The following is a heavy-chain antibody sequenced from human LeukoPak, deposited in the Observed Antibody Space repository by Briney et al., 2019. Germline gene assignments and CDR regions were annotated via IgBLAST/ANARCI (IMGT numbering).Heavy chain of an antibody. D-gene: IGHD2-2*02. CDR2: IIPIFGTA. J-gene: IGHJ5*02. CDR1: GGTFSSYA. Sequence: SVKVSCKASGGTFSSYAISWVRQAPRQGLEWMGGIIPIFGTANYAQKFQGRVTITADKSTSTAYMELSSLRSEDTAVYYCARGEFAYPIVVVPAAIGGDWFDPWGQGTLVTVSS. CDR3: ARGEFAYPIVVVPAAIGGDWFDP. V-gene: IGHV1-69*06.